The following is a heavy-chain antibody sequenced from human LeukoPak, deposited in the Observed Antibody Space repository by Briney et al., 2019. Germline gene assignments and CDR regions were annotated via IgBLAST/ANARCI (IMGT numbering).Heavy chain of an antibody. CDR2: ISGSGGST. V-gene: IGHV3-23*01. CDR1: GFTFSSYA. CDR3: AKEPYSSSWRFDY. Sequence: PGGSLRLSCAASGFTFSSYAMSWVRQAPGKGLEWVSVISGSGGSTYYADSVKGRFTISRDNSKNTLYLQMNSLRAEDTTVYYCAKEPYSSSWRFDYWGQGTLVTVSS. D-gene: IGHD6-13*01. J-gene: IGHJ4*02.